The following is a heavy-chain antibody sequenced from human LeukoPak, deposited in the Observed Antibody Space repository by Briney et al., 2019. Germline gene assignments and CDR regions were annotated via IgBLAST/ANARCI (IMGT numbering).Heavy chain of an antibody. J-gene: IGHJ2*01. V-gene: IGHV4-59*01. Sequence: SETLSLTCAVSGGSTSRDYGSWIRQPPRKGLGWVGQIYYRGSTDYTLSLKSRVATSVDKSKNLFSLKLNSVTAADTAVYYCATITGDRRWYFDLWGRGTLVTVSS. CDR1: GGSTSRDY. D-gene: IGHD7-27*01. CDR3: ATITGDRRWYFDL. CDR2: IYYRGST.